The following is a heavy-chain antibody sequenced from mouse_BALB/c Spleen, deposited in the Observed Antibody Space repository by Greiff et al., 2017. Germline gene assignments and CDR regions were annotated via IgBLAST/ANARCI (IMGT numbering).Heavy chain of an antibody. V-gene: IGHV14-1*02. CDR3: ARTTAAIAMDY. Sequence: VQLQQSGAELVRPGALVKLSCKASGFNIKDYYMHWVKQRPEQGLEWIGWIDPGNGNTIYDPKFQGKASITADTSSNTAYLQLSSLTSEDTAVYYGARTTAAIAMDYWGQGTSVTVSS. CDR1: GFNIKDYY. D-gene: IGHD1-2*01. J-gene: IGHJ4*01. CDR2: IDPGNGNT.